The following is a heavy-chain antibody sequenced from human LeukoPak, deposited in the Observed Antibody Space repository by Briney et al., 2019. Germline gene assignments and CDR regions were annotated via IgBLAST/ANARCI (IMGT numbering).Heavy chain of an antibody. V-gene: IGHV3-7*03. D-gene: IGHD6-6*01. CDR3: ARSSYSSSSSV. CDR1: GFTFSGFW. J-gene: IGHJ3*01. CDR2: INSDGSEG. Sequence: GGSLRLSCAVAGFTFSGFWMSWPRHAPGKGREWVASINSDGSEGYYADVVKGRFTISRDNAKNSLYLQINSLRAEDTAVYYCARSSYSSSSSVWGQGTMVTVSS.